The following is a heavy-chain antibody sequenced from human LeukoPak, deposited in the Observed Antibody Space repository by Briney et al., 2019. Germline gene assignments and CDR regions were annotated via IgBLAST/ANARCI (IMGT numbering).Heavy chain of an antibody. CDR1: GGSFSGYY. CDR2: INHSGST. CDR3: ARGRIVVVPAATPTYYDILTGYLNFDY. Sequence: SETLSLTCAVYGGSFSGYYWSWIRQTPGKGLEWIGEINHSGSTNYNPSLKSRVTISVDTSKNQFSLKLSSVTAADTAVYYCARGRIVVVPAATPTYYDILTGYLNFDYWGQGTLVTVSS. V-gene: IGHV4-34*01. D-gene: IGHD3-9*01. J-gene: IGHJ4*02.